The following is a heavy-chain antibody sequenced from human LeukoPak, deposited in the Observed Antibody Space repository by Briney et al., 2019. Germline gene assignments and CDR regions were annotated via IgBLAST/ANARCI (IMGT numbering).Heavy chain of an antibody. CDR1: GGTFSSYA. Sequence: SVKVSCKASGGTFSSYAISWVRQAPGQGLEWMGGFIPIFGTANYAQKFQGRVTITTDESTSTAYMELSSLRSEDTAVYYCARREDGYNLSWFDPWGQGTLVTVSS. J-gene: IGHJ5*02. D-gene: IGHD5-24*01. V-gene: IGHV1-69*05. CDR3: ARREDGYNLSWFDP. CDR2: FIPIFGTA.